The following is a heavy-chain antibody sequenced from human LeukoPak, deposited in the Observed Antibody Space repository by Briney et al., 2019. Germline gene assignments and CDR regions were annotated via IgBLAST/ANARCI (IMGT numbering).Heavy chain of an antibody. CDR2: ISYDGSNK. CDR3: ARGGRYCSGGSCFNFDY. Sequence: PGRSLRLSCAASGFSFSNYGIHWVRQAPGKGLEWVTVISYDGSNKYYADSVKGRFTISRDNSKNTLYLQMNSLRAEDTAVYYCARGGRYCSGGSCFNFDYWGQGTLVTVSS. V-gene: IGHV3-30*03. D-gene: IGHD2-15*01. J-gene: IGHJ4*02. CDR1: GFSFSNYG.